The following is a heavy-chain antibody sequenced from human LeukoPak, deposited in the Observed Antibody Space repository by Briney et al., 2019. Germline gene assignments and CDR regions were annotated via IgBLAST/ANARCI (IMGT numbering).Heavy chain of an antibody. V-gene: IGHV1-8*03. Sequence: ASVKVSCKASGYTFTSYDINWVRQATGQGLEWMGWMNPNSGNTGYAQKSQGRVTITRKTSISTAYMELSSLRSEDTAVYYCARFFAGDYVVAFDIWGQGTMVTVAS. J-gene: IGHJ3*02. CDR2: MNPNSGNT. D-gene: IGHD4-17*01. CDR1: GYTFTSYD. CDR3: ARFFAGDYVVAFDI.